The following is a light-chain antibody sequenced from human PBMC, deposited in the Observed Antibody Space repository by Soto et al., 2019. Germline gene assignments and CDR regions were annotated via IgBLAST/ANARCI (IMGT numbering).Light chain of an antibody. CDR2: KAS. CDR1: QSISSW. V-gene: IGKV1-5*03. CDR3: QQYNSYWT. Sequence: DIQMTQSPSTLSAPVGDRVTITCRASQSISSWLAWYQQKPGKAPKLLIYKASSLDSGVTSRFSGSGSGTEFTLTIISLQPDDFATYYCQQYNSYWTFGQGTKVEIK. J-gene: IGKJ1*01.